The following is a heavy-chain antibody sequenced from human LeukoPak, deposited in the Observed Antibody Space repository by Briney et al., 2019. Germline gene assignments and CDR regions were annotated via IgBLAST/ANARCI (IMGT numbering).Heavy chain of an antibody. CDR1: GGSISSSTYY. CDR3: ARGRRTWPRDAFDI. V-gene: IGHV4-39*07. D-gene: IGHD5-12*01. CDR2: INHSGST. Sequence: SETLSLTCTVSGGSISSSTYYWGWIRQPPGKGLEWIGEINHSGSTNYNPSLKSRVTISVDTSKNQFSLKLSSVTAADTAVYYCARGRRTWPRDAFDIWGQGTMVTVSS. J-gene: IGHJ3*02.